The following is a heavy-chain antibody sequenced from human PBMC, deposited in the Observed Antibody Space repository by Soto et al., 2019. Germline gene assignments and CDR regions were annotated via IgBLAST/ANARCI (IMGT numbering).Heavy chain of an antibody. J-gene: IGHJ6*02. D-gene: IGHD3-10*01. CDR3: ARELISFQLWLPNGDYYAMDV. CDR2: IIPIFGTA. Sequence: SVKVSCKASVCTVSRYDITWVRQAPGQGLEWMGGIIPIFGTANYAQKFQGRVTITADKSTSTAYMELSSLRSEDTAVYYCARELISFQLWLPNGDYYAMDVWGQGTTVTVSS. CDR1: VCTVSRYD. V-gene: IGHV1-69*06.